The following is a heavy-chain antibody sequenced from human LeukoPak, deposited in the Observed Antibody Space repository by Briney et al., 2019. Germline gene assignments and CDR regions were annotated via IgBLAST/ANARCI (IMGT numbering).Heavy chain of an antibody. CDR3: ARWEGGSYYDFDY. J-gene: IGHJ4*02. D-gene: IGHD1-26*01. CDR1: GGSFSGYY. Sequence: SETLSLTCAVYGGSFSGYYWSWIRQPPGKGLEWIGEINHSGSTNYNPSLKSRVTIPVDTSKNQFSLKLSSVTAADTAVYYCARWEGGSYYDFDYRGKGTLVTVSS. CDR2: INHSGST. V-gene: IGHV4-34*01.